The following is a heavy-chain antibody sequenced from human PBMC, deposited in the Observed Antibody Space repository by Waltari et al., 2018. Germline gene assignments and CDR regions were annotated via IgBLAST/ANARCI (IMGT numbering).Heavy chain of an antibody. CDR3: ARQGSYGDYVVY. Sequence: QLQLQESGPGLVKPSEPLSLTCTVSGGSISSSSYYWGWFRQPPGKGLVWIGSIYYSGSTYYNPSLKSRVTISVDTSKNQFSLKLSSVTAADTAVYYCARQGSYGDYVVYWGQGTLVTVSS. CDR2: IYYSGST. J-gene: IGHJ4*02. V-gene: IGHV4-39*01. D-gene: IGHD4-17*01. CDR1: GGSISSSSYY.